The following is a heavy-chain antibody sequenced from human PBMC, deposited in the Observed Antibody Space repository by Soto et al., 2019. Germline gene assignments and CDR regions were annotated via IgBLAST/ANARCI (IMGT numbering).Heavy chain of an antibody. CDR2: ISGSGGGT. V-gene: IGHV3-23*04. Sequence: EVLLVESGGDLVQPAGSLRLDCAASGFTFSTYDMSWVLQAPGTGLEWVAAISGSGGGTYYADSVNGRCTISRDKSKSTIYLQMNSLRAEDTSVYYCVKGVGPATSSFDYWGQGTLVTVSS. D-gene: IGHD1-26*01. CDR1: GFTFSTYD. CDR3: VKGVGPATSSFDY. J-gene: IGHJ4*02.